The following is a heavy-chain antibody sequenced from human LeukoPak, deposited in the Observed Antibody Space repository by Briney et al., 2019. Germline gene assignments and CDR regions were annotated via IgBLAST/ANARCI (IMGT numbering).Heavy chain of an antibody. CDR1: GGSISSYY. Sequence: SETLSLTCTVSGGSISSYYWSWIRQPPGKGLEWIGYIYYSGSTNYNPSLKSRVTISVDTSKNQFSLKLSSVTAADTAVYYCARAPITGTLFGYWGQGTLVTVSS. J-gene: IGHJ4*02. CDR3: ARAPITGTLFGY. CDR2: IYYSGST. V-gene: IGHV4-59*01. D-gene: IGHD1-7*01.